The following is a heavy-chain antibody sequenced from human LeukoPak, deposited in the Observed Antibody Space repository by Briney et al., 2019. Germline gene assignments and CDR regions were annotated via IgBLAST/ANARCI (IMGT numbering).Heavy chain of an antibody. V-gene: IGHV3-53*01. Sequence: GSLRLSCAASAFTVSSNYMSWVRQAPGKGLEWVSVVFSGGTTYYADSVKGRFTISRDNPKNTLYLQMNSLRAEDTAVYYCARGSRSPSGTYHYYFDYWGQGTLVTVSS. CDR2: VFSGGTT. J-gene: IGHJ4*02. CDR3: ARGSRSPSGTYHYYFDY. CDR1: AFTVSSNY. D-gene: IGHD1-26*01.